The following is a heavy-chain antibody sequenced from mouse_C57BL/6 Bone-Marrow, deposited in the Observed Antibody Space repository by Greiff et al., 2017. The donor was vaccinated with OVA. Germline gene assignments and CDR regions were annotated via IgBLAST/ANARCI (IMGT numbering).Heavy chain of an antibody. CDR3: ARRYYGGSYWYFDV. CDR2: IYPGSGST. D-gene: IGHD1-1*01. V-gene: IGHV1-55*01. CDR1: GYTFTSYW. J-gene: IGHJ1*03. Sequence: QVQLQQSGAELVKPGASVKMSCKASGYTFTSYWITWVKQRPGQGLEWIGDIYPGSGSTNYNEKFKSKATLTVDTSSSTAYMQLSSLTSEDSAVYYCARRYYGGSYWYFDVWGTGTTVTVSS.